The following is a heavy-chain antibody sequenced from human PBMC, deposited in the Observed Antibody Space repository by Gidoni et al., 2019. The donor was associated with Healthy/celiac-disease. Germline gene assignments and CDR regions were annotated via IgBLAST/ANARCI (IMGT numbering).Heavy chain of an antibody. D-gene: IGHD3-3*01. J-gene: IGHJ4*02. CDR1: GFTFISYA. Sequence: QVQLVESGGGVVQPGRSLRLSCAASGFTFISYAMHWVRQAPGKGLEWVAVISYDGSNKYYADSVKGRFTISRDNSKNTLYLQMNSLRAEDTAVYYCARASLIFGVVIQDYFDYWGQGTLVTVSS. CDR3: ARASLIFGVVIQDYFDY. CDR2: ISYDGSNK. V-gene: IGHV3-30-3*01.